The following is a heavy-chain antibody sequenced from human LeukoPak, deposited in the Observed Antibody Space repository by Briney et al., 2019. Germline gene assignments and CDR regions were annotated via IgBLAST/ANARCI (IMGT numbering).Heavy chain of an antibody. Sequence: PSETLSLTCAVSGYSISSGYYWGWIRPPPGKGLEWIGSIYHSGSTYYNPSLKSRVTISVDTSKNQFSLKLSSVTAADTAVYYCASWRAAYYFDYWGQGTLVTVSS. CDR3: ASWRAAYYFDY. V-gene: IGHV4-38-2*01. D-gene: IGHD6-25*01. CDR1: GYSISSGYY. J-gene: IGHJ4*02. CDR2: IYHSGST.